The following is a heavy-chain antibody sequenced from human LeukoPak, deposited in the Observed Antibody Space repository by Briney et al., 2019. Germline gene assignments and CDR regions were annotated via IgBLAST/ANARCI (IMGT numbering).Heavy chain of an antibody. D-gene: IGHD1-26*01. CDR3: AKDWQWELLTGAFNI. V-gene: IGHV3-23*01. Sequence: PGGSLRLSCAASEFTFSTYAMSWVRQAPGKGLEWVSGVNPSGANTFYVDSVKGRFTISRDNSKNTLSLQMNSLRVEDTAVYYCAKDWQWELLTGAFNIWGQGTMVTVS. CDR1: EFTFSTYA. J-gene: IGHJ3*02. CDR2: VNPSGANT.